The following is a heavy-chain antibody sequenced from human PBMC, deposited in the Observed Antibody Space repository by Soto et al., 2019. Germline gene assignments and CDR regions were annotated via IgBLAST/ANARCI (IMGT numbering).Heavy chain of an antibody. CDR1: GGTFSSYA. Sequence: QVQLVQSGAEVKKPGSSVKVSCKASGGTFSSYAISWVRQAPGQGLEWMGGIIPIFGTANYAQKFQGRVTITADESTSTAYMELRSLRSEDTAVYYCATSIVVVPAVLYYYYVMDVWGQGTTVTVSS. D-gene: IGHD2-2*01. CDR3: ATSIVVVPAVLYYYYVMDV. J-gene: IGHJ6*02. V-gene: IGHV1-69*01. CDR2: IIPIFGTA.